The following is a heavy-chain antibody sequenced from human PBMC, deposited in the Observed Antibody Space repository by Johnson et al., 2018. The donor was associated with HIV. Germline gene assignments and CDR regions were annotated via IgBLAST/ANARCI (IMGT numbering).Heavy chain of an antibody. V-gene: IGHV3-30*02. CDR2: IRHDGSKK. D-gene: IGHD3-10*01. CDR1: GFTFSNYG. CDR3: AKEPLVRGVNAFDI. Sequence: QVQLVESGGGVVQPGGSLRLSCAASGFTFSNYGMHWVRQAPGKGLEWVAFIRHDGSKKYYADSVKGRFTISRDNSKNTLFLQMNSLRAEDTAVYYCAKEPLVRGVNAFDIWGQGTMVTV. J-gene: IGHJ3*02.